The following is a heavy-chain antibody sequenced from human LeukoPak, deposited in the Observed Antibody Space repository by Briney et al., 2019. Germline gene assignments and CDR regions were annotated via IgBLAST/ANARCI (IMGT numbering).Heavy chain of an antibody. V-gene: IGHV3-33*01. CDR2: IWYDGSNK. Sequence: GGSLRLSCAASGFTFSSYGMHWVRQAPVKGLEWVAVIWYDGSNKYYADSVKGRFTISRDNSKNTLYLQMNSLRAEDTAVYYCARGSTTDYYFDYWGQGTLVTVSS. CDR3: ARGSTTDYYFDY. CDR1: GFTFSSYG. D-gene: IGHD1-1*01. J-gene: IGHJ4*02.